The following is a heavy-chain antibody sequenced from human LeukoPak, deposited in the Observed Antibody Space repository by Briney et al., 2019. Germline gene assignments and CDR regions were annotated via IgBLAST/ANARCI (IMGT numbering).Heavy chain of an antibody. CDR3: ASRSLTYSNLDY. Sequence: SETLSLTCTVSGGSISSGGYYWSWIRQHPGKGLEWIGYIYYSGSTYYNPSLKSRVTISVDTSKNQFSLKLGSVTAADTAVYYCASRSLTYSNLDYWGQGTLVTVSS. J-gene: IGHJ4*02. D-gene: IGHD6-13*01. CDR2: IYYSGST. V-gene: IGHV4-31*03. CDR1: GGSISSGGYY.